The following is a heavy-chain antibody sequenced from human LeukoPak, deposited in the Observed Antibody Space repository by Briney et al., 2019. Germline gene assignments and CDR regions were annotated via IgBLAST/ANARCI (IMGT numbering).Heavy chain of an antibody. CDR1: GCTFSSYA. CDR3: AKDRGVRGFYDAFDI. D-gene: IGHD3-10*01. J-gene: IGHJ3*02. CDR2: ISGSGGST. V-gene: IGHV3-23*01. Sequence: GGSLRLSCAASGCTFSSYAMSWVRQAPGKGLEWVSAISGSGGSTYYADSVKGRFTISRDNSKNTLYLQMNSLRAEDTAVYYCAKDRGVRGFYDAFDIWGQGTMVTVSS.